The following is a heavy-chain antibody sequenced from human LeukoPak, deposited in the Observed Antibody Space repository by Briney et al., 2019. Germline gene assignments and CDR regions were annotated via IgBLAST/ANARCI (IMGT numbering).Heavy chain of an antibody. V-gene: IGHV3-74*01. D-gene: IGHD6-19*01. CDR1: GFTFSSYW. J-gene: IGHJ4*02. CDR3: AAGYSSGWSEN. CDR2: INSDGSST. Sequence: QPGGSLRLSCAASGFTFSSYWMHWVRHAPGKGLVWVSRINSDGSSTSYADSVKGRFTISRDNAKNTLYLQMNSLRAEDTAVYYCAAGYSSGWSENWGQGTLVTVSS.